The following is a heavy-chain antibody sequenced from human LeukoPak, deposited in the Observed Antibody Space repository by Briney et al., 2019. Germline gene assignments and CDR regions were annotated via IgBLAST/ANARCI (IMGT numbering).Heavy chain of an antibody. V-gene: IGHV3-33*06. D-gene: IGHD6-19*01. CDR1: GFTFSSYG. CDR3: AKDSRGWYPDFPFDY. CDR2: IWYDGSNK. Sequence: GGSLRLSCAASGFTFSSYGMHWVRQAPGKGLEWVAVIWYDGSNKYYADSVKGRFTISRDNSKNTLYLQMNSLRAEDTAVYYCAKDSRGWYPDFPFDYWGQGTLVTVSS. J-gene: IGHJ4*02.